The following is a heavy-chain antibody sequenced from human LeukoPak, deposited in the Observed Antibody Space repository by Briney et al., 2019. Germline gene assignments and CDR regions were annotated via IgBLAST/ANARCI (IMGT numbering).Heavy chain of an antibody. D-gene: IGHD6-19*01. Sequence: SVKVSSKASGFTFTSSAVQWVRQARGQRLEWTGWIVVGSGNTNYAQKFQERVTITRDMSTSTAYMELSSLRSEDTAVYYCAAVNPGIAVADAGVAFDIWGQGTMVTVSS. CDR1: GFTFTSSA. CDR2: IVVGSGNT. J-gene: IGHJ3*02. V-gene: IGHV1-58*01. CDR3: AAVNPGIAVADAGVAFDI.